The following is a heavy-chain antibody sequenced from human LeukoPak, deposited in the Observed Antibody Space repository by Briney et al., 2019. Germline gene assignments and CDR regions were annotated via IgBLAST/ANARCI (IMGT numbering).Heavy chain of an antibody. J-gene: IGHJ6*02. D-gene: IGHD6-19*01. Sequence: GGSLRLSCAASGFTFTTYWMSWVRQAPGKGLEWVAKISPDGSEKYYVDSVKGRFTISRDNAKNTLYLQMTSLRAEDAAIYYCAKGMGLAHYYFYGMDVWGQGTTVTVSS. V-gene: IGHV3-7*05. CDR1: GFTFTTYW. CDR2: ISPDGSEK. CDR3: AKGMGLAHYYFYGMDV.